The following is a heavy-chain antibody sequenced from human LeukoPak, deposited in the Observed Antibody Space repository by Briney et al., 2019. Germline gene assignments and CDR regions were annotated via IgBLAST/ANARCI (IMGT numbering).Heavy chain of an antibody. CDR1: GFTFSSYA. CDR2: ISGSGGST. Sequence: GGSLRLSCAASGFTFSSYAMSWVRQAPGKGLEWVSAISGSGGSTYYADSVKGRFTISRDNSKNTLYLQMNSLRAEDTAVYYCVKDVVAASFYYFDYWGQGTLVTVSS. D-gene: IGHD6-13*01. V-gene: IGHV3-23*01. J-gene: IGHJ4*02. CDR3: VKDVVAASFYYFDY.